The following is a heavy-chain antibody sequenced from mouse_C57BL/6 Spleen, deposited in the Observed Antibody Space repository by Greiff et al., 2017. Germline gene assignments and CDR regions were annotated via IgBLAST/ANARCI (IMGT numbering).Heavy chain of an antibody. CDR1: GFSFTSYG. D-gene: IGHD1-1*01. CDR2: RWSDGST. J-gene: IGHJ4*01. V-gene: IGHV2-6-1*01. Sequence: QVQLKESGPGLVAPSQSLSITCTVSGFSFTSYGVHWVRQPPGKGLEWLVVRWSDGSTTYNSALKSRLSISKVNSKSQVFLKMNSLQTDDTAMYYGARQVPSYYGSSHYAMDDWGQGTSVTVSS. CDR3: ARQVPSYYGSSHYAMDD.